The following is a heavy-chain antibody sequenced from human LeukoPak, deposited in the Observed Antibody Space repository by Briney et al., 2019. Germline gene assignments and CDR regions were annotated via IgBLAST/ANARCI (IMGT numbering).Heavy chain of an antibody. CDR1: GDSVSSNSAA. D-gene: IGHD2-8*01. V-gene: IGHV6-1*01. CDR3: VRDSGMGLDAFDI. J-gene: IGHJ3*02. Sequence: SQTLSLTCAISGDSVSSNSAAWNWIRQSPSRGLEWLGRTYYRSRWYNDYAPPVKGRITVNPDTSKNQFSLQLNSVSPEDTAVYYCVRDSGMGLDAFDIWGQGTMVTVSS. CDR2: TYYRSRWYN.